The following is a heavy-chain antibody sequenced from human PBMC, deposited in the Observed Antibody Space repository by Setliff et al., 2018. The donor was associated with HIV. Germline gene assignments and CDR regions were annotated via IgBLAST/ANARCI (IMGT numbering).Heavy chain of an antibody. V-gene: IGHV4-34*01. J-gene: IGHJ6*02. CDR2: INHNGVT. CDR1: GGSFSAYR. D-gene: IGHD6-19*01. CDR3: VRGGGSGWRQNYYGMDV. Sequence: SETLSLTCAVYGGSFSAYRWSWIRQPPGKGLEWIGEINHNGVTNYSPSLKSRLTISIDTPKRQFSLKLTTATAADSGVYYCVRGGGSGWRQNYYGMDVWGQGTTVTVSS.